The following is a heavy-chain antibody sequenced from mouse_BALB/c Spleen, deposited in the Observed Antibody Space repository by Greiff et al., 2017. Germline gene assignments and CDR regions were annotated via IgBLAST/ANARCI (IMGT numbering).Heavy chain of an antibody. J-gene: IGHJ3*01. CDR2: IYPGDGDT. V-gene: IGHV1-80*01. CDR1: GYAFSSYW. D-gene: IGHD2-1*01. Sequence: VQLQQSGAELVRPGSSVKISCKASGYAFSSYWMNWVKQRPGQGLEWIGQIYPGDGDTNYNGKFKGKATLTADKSSSTAYMQLSSLTSEDSAVYFCARGGGNYGFAYWGQGTLVTVSA. CDR3: ARGGGNYGFAY.